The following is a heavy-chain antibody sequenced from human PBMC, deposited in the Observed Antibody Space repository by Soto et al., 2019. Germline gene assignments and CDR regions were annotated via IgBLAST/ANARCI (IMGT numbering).Heavy chain of an antibody. CDR3: ARERKYYYGSGSSYSGYYGMDV. D-gene: IGHD3-10*01. J-gene: IGHJ6*02. V-gene: IGHV4-59*01. Sequence: SETLSLTCTVSGGSISSYYWSWIRQPPGKGLEWIGYIYYSGSTNYNPSLKSRVTISVDTSKDQFSLKLSSVTAADTAVYYCARERKYYYGSGSSYSGYYGMDVWGQGTTVTAP. CDR1: GGSISSYY. CDR2: IYYSGST.